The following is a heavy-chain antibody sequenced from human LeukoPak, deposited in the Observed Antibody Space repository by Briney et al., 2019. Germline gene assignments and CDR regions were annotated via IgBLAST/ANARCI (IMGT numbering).Heavy chain of an antibody. D-gene: IGHD1-1*01. CDR3: VKDRDWNDDDDAFDI. CDR2: IRFEGSNK. V-gene: IGHV3-30*02. Sequence: GGSLRLSCAASGFTFSSYGMHWVRQAPGKGLGWVAFIRFEGSNKYYADSVKGRLTISRDNFKNTLYLQMNSLRAEDTAVYYCVKDRDWNDDDDAFDIWGQGTMVTVSS. CDR1: GFTFSSYG. J-gene: IGHJ3*02.